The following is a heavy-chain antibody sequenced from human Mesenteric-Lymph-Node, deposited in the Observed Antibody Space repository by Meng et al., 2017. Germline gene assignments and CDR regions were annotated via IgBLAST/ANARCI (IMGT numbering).Heavy chain of an antibody. CDR2: INSDESNI. CDR3: ARARIGSRNAFDL. CDR1: GFTIRTYW. J-gene: IGHJ3*01. Sequence: GGSLRLSCSVSGFTIRTYWMHWMRQTPGKGLVWVARINSDESNINYADSVKGRFTISRDNAKNNLHLQMNKLRAEDTAVYYCARARIGSRNAFDLWGQGTMVTVSS. D-gene: IGHD1-26*01. V-gene: IGHV3-74*01.